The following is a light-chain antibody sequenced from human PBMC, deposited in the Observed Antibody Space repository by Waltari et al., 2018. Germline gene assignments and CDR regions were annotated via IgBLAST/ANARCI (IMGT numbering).Light chain of an antibody. CDR3: QQYNSYPYT. CDR2: RAS. Sequence: DIQMTQSPSNRSAAGGDRVTITCRASQSISIWLAWYQQKPGKAPNLLIYRASSLESGVPSRFSGSGSGTEFTLTISSLQPDDFATYYCQQYNSYPYTFGQGTKLEIK. J-gene: IGKJ2*01. V-gene: IGKV1-5*03. CDR1: QSISIW.